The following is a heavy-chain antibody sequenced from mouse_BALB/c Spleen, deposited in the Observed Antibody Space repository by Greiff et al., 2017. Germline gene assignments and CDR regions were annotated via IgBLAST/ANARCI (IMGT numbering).Heavy chain of an antibody. CDR2: INPNNGGT. Sequence: VQLKQSGPELVKPGASVKIPCKASGYTFTDYNMDWVKQSHGKSLEWIGDINPNNGGTIYNQKFKGKATLTIDKSSSTAYMELRSLTSEDTAVYYCARRLWLRRENGWFAYWGQGTLVTVSA. CDR3: ARRLWLRRENGWFAY. CDR1: GYTFTDYN. V-gene: IGHV1-18*01. J-gene: IGHJ3*01. D-gene: IGHD2-2*01.